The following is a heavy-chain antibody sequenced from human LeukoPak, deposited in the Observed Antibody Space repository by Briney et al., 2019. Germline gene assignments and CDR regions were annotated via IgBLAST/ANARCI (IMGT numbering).Heavy chain of an antibody. CDR1: GFTFSSYA. D-gene: IGHD5-18*01. V-gene: IGHV3-23*01. J-gene: IGHJ4*02. CDR2: ISGSGGGT. CDR3: AKVSGYSYGYFDY. Sequence: PGGSLRLSCAASGFTFSSYAMSWVRQAPGKGPEWVSGISGSGGGTYYADSVKGRFAISRDNSKNTLYLQMNSLRAEDTAVYYCAKVSGYSYGYFDYWGQGTLVTVSS.